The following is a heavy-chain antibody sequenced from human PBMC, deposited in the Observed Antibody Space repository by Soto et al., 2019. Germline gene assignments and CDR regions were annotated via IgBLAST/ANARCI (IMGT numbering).Heavy chain of an antibody. CDR2: INHSGRV. CDR3: STRAYDTNGYYRFDP. CDR1: GGSFSGHS. Sequence: XTLSLPCAVYGGSFSGHSWTWIRQSPGKGLEWIGYINHSGRVNYIPSLKSRVTISLYTSKNQFSLTLSAVTAAYTAMYYCSTRAYDTNGYYRFDPWGQGTLGTVSS. J-gene: IGHJ5*01. D-gene: IGHD3-22*01. V-gene: IGHV4-34*01.